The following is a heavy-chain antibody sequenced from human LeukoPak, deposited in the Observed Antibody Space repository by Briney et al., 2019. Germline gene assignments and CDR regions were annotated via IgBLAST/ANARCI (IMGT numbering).Heavy chain of an antibody. D-gene: IGHD2-2*01. J-gene: IGHJ4*02. Sequence: NPGGSLRLSCAASGFTFSSYSMNWVRQAPGKGLEWVSSISSSSSYIYYADSVKGRFTISRDNAKNSLYLQMNSLRAEDTAVYYCASAGYCSSTSCFLDYWGQGTLVTVSS. V-gene: IGHV3-21*01. CDR2: ISSSSSYI. CDR1: GFTFSSYS. CDR3: ASAGYCSSTSCFLDY.